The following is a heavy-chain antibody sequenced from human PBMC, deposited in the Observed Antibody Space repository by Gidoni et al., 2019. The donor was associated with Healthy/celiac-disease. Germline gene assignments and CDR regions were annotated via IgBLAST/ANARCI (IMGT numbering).Heavy chain of an antibody. Sequence: VHSPRSAGSTSCKASGGTFSSYAISWVRQAPGQGLEWMGRIIPILGIANYAQKFQGRVTITADKSTSTAYMELSSLRSEDTAVYYCARETRGDYVFDYWGQGTLVTVSS. CDR3: ARETRGDYVFDY. CDR2: IIPILGIA. CDR1: GGTFSSYA. D-gene: IGHD4-17*01. J-gene: IGHJ4*02. V-gene: IGHV1-69*04.